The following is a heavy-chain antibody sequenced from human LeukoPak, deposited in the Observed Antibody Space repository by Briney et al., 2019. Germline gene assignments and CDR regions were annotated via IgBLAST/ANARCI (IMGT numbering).Heavy chain of an antibody. CDR2: INAGNGNT. D-gene: IGHD6-19*01. J-gene: IGHJ4*02. Sequence: ASVKVSCKASGYTLTSYAMHWVRQAPGQRLEWMGWINAGNGNTKYSQKFQGRVTITRDASASTAYMELSSLRSEDTAVYYCARDPDSSGWYNSVDYWGQGTLVTVSS. V-gene: IGHV1-3*01. CDR3: ARDPDSSGWYNSVDY. CDR1: GYTLTSYA.